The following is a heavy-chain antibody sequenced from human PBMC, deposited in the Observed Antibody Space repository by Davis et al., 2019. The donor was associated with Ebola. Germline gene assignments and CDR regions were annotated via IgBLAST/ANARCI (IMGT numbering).Heavy chain of an antibody. CDR2: ISAYNGNT. Sequence: AASVKVSCKASGYTFTSYGISWVRQAPGQGLEWMGWISAYNGNTNYAQKFQGRVTMTTDTSTSTAYMELRSLTSDDTAVYFCARDYHSSYDYWGQGTLITVSS. V-gene: IGHV1-18*01. J-gene: IGHJ4*02. D-gene: IGHD4-11*01. CDR3: ARDYHSSYDY. CDR1: GYTFTSYG.